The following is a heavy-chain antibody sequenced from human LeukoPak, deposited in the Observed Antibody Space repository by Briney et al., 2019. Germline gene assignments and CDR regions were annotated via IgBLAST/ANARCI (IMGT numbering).Heavy chain of an antibody. CDR3: AGYYYDSSGYPPA. D-gene: IGHD3-22*01. V-gene: IGHV1-2*02. Sequence: ASVKVSCKASGYTFTSYYMHWVRQAPGQGLEWRGWINPNSGGTNYAQKFQGRVTMTRDTSISTAYMELSRLRSDDTAVYYCAGYYYDSSGYPPAWGQGTLVTVSS. CDR2: INPNSGGT. J-gene: IGHJ5*02. CDR1: GYTFTSYY.